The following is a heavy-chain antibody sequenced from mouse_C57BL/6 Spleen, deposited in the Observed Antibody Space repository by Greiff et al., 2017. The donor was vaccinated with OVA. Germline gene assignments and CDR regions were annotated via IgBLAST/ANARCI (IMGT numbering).Heavy chain of an antibody. CDR1: GYAFSSSW. CDR2: IYPGDGDT. D-gene: IGHD2-4*01. V-gene: IGHV1-82*01. Sequence: VQLQQSGPELVKPGASVKISCKASGYAFSSSWLNWVKPRPGKGLEWIGRIYPGDGDTNYNGKFKGKATLTADKSSSTAYMQLGSLTSEDSSVYFCARHDYSAWFAYWGQGTTLTVSS. J-gene: IGHJ2*01. CDR3: ARHDYSAWFAY.